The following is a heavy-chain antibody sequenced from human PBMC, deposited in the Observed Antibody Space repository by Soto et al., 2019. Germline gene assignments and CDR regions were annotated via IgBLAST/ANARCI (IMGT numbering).Heavy chain of an antibody. CDR1: GFTFSSYG. CDR2: ISYDGSNK. Sequence: GGSLRLSCAASGFTFSSYGMHWVRQAPGKGLEWVAVISYDGSNKYYADSVKGRFTISRDNSKNTLYLQMNSLRAEDTAVYYCAKDSIYSESEYFQHWGQGTLVTVSS. J-gene: IGHJ1*01. CDR3: AKDSIYSESEYFQH. D-gene: IGHD5-12*01. V-gene: IGHV3-30*18.